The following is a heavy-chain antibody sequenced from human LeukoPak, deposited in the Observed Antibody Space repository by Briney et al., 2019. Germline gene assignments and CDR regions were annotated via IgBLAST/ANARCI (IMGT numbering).Heavy chain of an antibody. D-gene: IGHD3-10*01. Sequence: SETLSLTCTVSGGSISSYYWSWIRQPPGKGLEWIGYIYYIGNTNYNPSLKSRVTISIDTSKNRFSLKLSSVTAADTAVYYCARDRGSFCDYWGQGTLVTVSS. CDR2: IYYIGNT. CDR3: ARDRGSFCDY. J-gene: IGHJ4*02. CDR1: GGSISSYY. V-gene: IGHV4-59*01.